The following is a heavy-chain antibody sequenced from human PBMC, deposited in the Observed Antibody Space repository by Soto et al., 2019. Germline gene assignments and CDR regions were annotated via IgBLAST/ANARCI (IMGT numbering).Heavy chain of an antibody. CDR2: ISAYNGNT. Sequence: QVQLVQSGAEVKKPGASVKVSCKASGYTFTSYGISWVRQAPGQGLEWMGWISAYNGNTNYAQKVQGRVTMTTDTSTSTAYMELRSLRYDDTAVYYCARDLVVVAATARFSDYWGQGTLVTVSS. CDR3: ARDLVVVAATARFSDY. CDR1: GYTFTSYG. D-gene: IGHD2-15*01. V-gene: IGHV1-18*01. J-gene: IGHJ4*02.